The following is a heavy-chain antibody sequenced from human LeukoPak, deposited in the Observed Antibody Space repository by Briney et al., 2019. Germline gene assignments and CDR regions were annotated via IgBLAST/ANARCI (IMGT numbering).Heavy chain of an antibody. V-gene: IGHV3-33*01. CDR2: IWHDGSNK. CDR3: SRADVKIGAYYFDY. D-gene: IGHD3-16*01. Sequence: GGSLRLSCAASGFTFSTYNMHWVRQAPGKGLEWVAVIWHDGSNKYYGDFVKGRFTISRDNSKNTLYLQMNSLGAEDTAVYYCSRADVKIGAYYFDYWGQGTLVTVSS. CDR1: GFTFSTYN. J-gene: IGHJ4*02.